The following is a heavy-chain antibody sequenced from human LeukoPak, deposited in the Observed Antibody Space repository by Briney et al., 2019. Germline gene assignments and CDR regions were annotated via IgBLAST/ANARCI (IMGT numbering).Heavy chain of an antibody. D-gene: IGHD1-1*01. CDR2: ISSSGSTI. CDR1: GFAFSSYE. J-gene: IGHJ6*03. Sequence: PGGSLRLSCAASGFAFSSYEMNWVRQAPGEGLGWVSYISSSGSTIYYADSVKGRFTISRDNAKNSLYLQMNSLRAADTAVYYCARAPGFFTYTTVDYYMDVWGKGTTVTVSS. CDR3: ARAPGFFTYTTVDYYMDV. V-gene: IGHV3-48*03.